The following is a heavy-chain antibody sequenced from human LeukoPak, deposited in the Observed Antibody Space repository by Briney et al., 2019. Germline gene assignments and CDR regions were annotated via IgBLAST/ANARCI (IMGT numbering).Heavy chain of an antibody. Sequence: SETLSLTCAVYGGSFSGYYWSWIRQPPGKGLEWIGEINHSGSTNYNPSLKSRVTISVDTSKNQFSLKLSSVTAADTAVYYCARGRSFYCYYGMDVWGQGTTVTVSS. V-gene: IGHV4-34*01. D-gene: IGHD2-15*01. J-gene: IGHJ6*02. CDR2: INHSGST. CDR3: ARGRSFYCYYGMDV. CDR1: GGSFSGYY.